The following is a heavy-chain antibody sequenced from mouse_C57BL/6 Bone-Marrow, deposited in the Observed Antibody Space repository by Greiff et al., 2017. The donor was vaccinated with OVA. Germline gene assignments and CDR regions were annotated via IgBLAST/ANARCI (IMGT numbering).Heavy chain of an antibody. V-gene: IGHV1-85*01. CDR1: GYTFTSYD. CDR2: IYPRDGST. CDR3: ARPSDYYGSSYHFWYAMDY. D-gene: IGHD1-1*01. J-gene: IGHJ4*01. Sequence: LVESGPELVKPGASVKLSCKASGYTFTSYDINWVKQRPGQGLEWIGWIYPRDGSTKYNEKFKGKATLTVDTSSSTAYMELHSLTSEDSAVYFCARPSDYYGSSYHFWYAMDYWGQGTSVTVSS.